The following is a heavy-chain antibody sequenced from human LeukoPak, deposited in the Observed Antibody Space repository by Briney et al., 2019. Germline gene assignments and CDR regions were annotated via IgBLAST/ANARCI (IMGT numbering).Heavy chain of an antibody. CDR1: GGSFSGYY. Sequence: SETLSLTCAVYGGSFSGYYWSWIRQPPGKGLEWIGEINHSGSTNYNPSLKSRVTISVDTSKNQFSLKLSSVTAADTAVYYCARYPSGSYKTFDYWGQGTLVTVSS. CDR3: ARYPSGSYKTFDY. J-gene: IGHJ4*02. V-gene: IGHV4-34*01. CDR2: INHSGST. D-gene: IGHD1-26*01.